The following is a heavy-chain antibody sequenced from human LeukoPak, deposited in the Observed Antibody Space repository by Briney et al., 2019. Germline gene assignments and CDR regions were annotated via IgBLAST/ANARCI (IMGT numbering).Heavy chain of an antibody. Sequence: GGPLRLSCGACGFTFSTYHMSWVRRATGKGLEWVSTLTGSGTDAYYADSVKGRFTISRDNSKNMLYLQMDSLRAEDTAVYYCAKGATGLRIVGDDWGQGTLVTVSS. V-gene: IGHV3-23*01. D-gene: IGHD2-15*01. CDR1: GFTFSTYH. CDR2: LTGSGTDA. J-gene: IGHJ4*02. CDR3: AKGATGLRIVGDD.